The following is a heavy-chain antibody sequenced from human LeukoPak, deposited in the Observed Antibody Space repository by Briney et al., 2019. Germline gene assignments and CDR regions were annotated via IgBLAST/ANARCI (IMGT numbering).Heavy chain of an antibody. V-gene: IGHV4-34*01. D-gene: IGHD6-19*01. J-gene: IGHJ4*02. CDR1: GASFSGYY. CDR2: INHSGNT. CDR3: AIDSSGWPNFDY. Sequence: SETLSLTCAVYGASFSGYYWSWIRQPPGKGLEWIGEINHSGNTNYNPSFKSRVTISVDMTKNQFSLKLSSMTAADTAVYYCAIDSSGWPNFDYWGRGTLVTVSS.